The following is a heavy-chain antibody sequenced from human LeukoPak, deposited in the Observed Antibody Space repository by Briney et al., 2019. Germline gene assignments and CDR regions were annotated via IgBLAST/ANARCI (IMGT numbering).Heavy chain of an antibody. V-gene: IGHV4-39*01. J-gene: IGHJ4*02. CDR2: IYYSGST. Sequence: PSETLSLTCTVSGASISSNSYYWGWIRQPPGKGLEWIGSIYYSGSTYYNPSLKSRVTISVDTSKNQFSLKLTSVTAADTAVYYCARHLYVVGSGEVIDHWGQGTLVTVSS. D-gene: IGHD3-10*01. CDR1: GASISSNSYY. CDR3: ARHLYVVGSGEVIDH.